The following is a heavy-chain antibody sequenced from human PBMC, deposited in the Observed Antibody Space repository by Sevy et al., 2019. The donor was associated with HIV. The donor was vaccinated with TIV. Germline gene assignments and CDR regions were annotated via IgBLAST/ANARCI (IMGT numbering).Heavy chain of an antibody. CDR1: GGSVSSGSYY. J-gene: IGHJ6*02. V-gene: IGHV4-61*01. Sequence: SETLSLTCTVSGGSVSSGSYYWSWIRQPPGKGLEWIGYNYYSGSTNYNPSLKSRVTISVDTSKNQFSLKLSSVTAADTAVYYCARESRGGYYYYGMDVWGQGTTVTVSS. CDR2: NYYSGST. CDR3: ARESRGGYYYYGMDV. D-gene: IGHD3-10*01.